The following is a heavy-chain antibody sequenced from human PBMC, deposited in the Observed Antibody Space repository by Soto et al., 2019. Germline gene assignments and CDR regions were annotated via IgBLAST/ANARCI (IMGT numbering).Heavy chain of an antibody. Sequence: ASVKVSCKASGYTFTSLDIRWVRQASGQGFEWMGWVSTYSGDTNYAQKLQGRLTLTTDTATSTADIGLRSLRSDDTAVYYCARDRGYSGKSDAFDIWGEGTRVTVSS. CDR2: VSTYSGDT. J-gene: IGHJ3*02. CDR1: GYTFTSLD. CDR3: ARDRGYSGKSDAFDI. V-gene: IGHV1-18*04. D-gene: IGHD1-26*01.